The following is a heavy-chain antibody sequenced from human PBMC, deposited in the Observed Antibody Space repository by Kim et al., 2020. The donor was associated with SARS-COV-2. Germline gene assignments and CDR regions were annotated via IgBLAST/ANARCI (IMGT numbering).Heavy chain of an antibody. D-gene: IGHD3-22*01. Sequence: GESLKISCKGSGFSFSSYRIVWVRQRPGKGLEWMGVIFPAESNTKYRPSFHGQVTISADKSINTAYLQWNSLKASDTAMYYCARRSLYDRGGYYTSWFDPWGQGTLVTVSS. V-gene: IGHV5-51*01. CDR3: ARRSLYDRGGYYTSWFDP. J-gene: IGHJ5*02. CDR2: IFPAESNT. CDR1: GFSFSSYR.